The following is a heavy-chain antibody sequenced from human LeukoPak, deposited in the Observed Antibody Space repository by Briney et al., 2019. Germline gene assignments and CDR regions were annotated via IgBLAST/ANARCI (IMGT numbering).Heavy chain of an antibody. V-gene: IGHV1-18*01. CDR3: ARAAKGGGALTVMGY. J-gene: IGHJ4*02. CDR1: GYTFTSYG. Sequence: ASVKVSCKASGYTFTSYGISWVRQAPGQGLEWMGWISAYNGNTNYAQKLQGRVTMTTDTSTSTAYMELRSLRSDDTAVYYCARAAKGGGALTVMGYWGQGTLVTVSS. D-gene: IGHD1-26*01. CDR2: ISAYNGNT.